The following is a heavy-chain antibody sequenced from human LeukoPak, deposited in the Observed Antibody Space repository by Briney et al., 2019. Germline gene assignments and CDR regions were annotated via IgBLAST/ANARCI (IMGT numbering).Heavy chain of an antibody. J-gene: IGHJ4*02. CDR3: ARGLSSSWYLSHFDY. CDR2: MYYSGST. V-gene: IGHV4-39*07. D-gene: IGHD6-13*01. Sequence: SETLSLTCTVSGGSISSSGYYWSWIRQPPGKGLEWIGSMYYSGSTYYNPSLKSRVTISVDTSKNHFSLKLSSVTAADTAVYYCARGLSSSWYLSHFDYWGQGTLVTVSS. CDR1: GGSISSSGYY.